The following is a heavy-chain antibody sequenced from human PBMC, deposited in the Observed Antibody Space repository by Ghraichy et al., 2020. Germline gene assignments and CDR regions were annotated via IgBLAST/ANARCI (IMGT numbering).Heavy chain of an antibody. CDR3: ATTPNYGYPYYFDY. CDR1: GFTFSSYA. V-gene: IGHV3-23*01. CDR2: LSGSGGST. J-gene: IGHJ4*02. D-gene: IGHD5-18*01. Sequence: GGSLRLSCAASGFTFSSYAMTWVRQAPGKGLEWVSTLSGSGGSTYYADSVKGRFTVSRDNSKNTLYLQMNSLRAEDTAIYYCATTPNYGYPYYFDYWGQGTLVTVSS.